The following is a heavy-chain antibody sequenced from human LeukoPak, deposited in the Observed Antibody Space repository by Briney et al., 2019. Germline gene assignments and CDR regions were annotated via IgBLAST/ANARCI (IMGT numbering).Heavy chain of an antibody. CDR2: IYTSGST. V-gene: IGHV4-4*07. D-gene: IGHD3-22*01. Sequence: PSETLSLTCTVSGGSISSHYWSWIRQPPGKGLEGIGRIYTSGSTNYNPSLKSRVTISVDKSKNQFSLKLSSVTAADTAVYYCARDEPYYYDSSGYYTYYFDYWGQGTLVTVSS. J-gene: IGHJ4*02. CDR1: GGSISSHY. CDR3: ARDEPYYYDSSGYYTYYFDY.